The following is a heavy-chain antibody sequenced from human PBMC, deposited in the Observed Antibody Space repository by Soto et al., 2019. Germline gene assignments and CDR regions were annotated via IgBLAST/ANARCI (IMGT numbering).Heavy chain of an antibody. CDR2: IIPLIGTA. V-gene: IGHV1-69*18. Sequence: QVQLVQSGAEVRKPGSSVTVSCKASGGTFSTYGITWVRQAPGQGLEWMGNIIPLIGTANYAQRFRGRVTITADESTTTAYMELTSLRSEDTAVYYCARVVMPTVPASVYYGLDVGGQGTTVTVSS. CDR3: ARVVMPTVPASVYYGLDV. CDR1: GGTFSTYG. D-gene: IGHD4-4*01. J-gene: IGHJ6*02.